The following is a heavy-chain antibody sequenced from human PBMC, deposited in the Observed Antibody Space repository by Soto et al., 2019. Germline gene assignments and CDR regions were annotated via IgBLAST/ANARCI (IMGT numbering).Heavy chain of an antibody. CDR1: GFTFSSYS. J-gene: IGHJ6*02. D-gene: IGHD6-13*01. V-gene: IGHV3-48*02. Sequence: GGSLRLSCAASGFTFSSYSMNWVRQAPGKGLEWVSYISSSSSTIYYADSVKGRFTISRDNAKNSLYLQMNSLRDEDTAVYYCARDIAAAGYYYGMDVWGQGTTVTVSS. CDR2: ISSSSSTI. CDR3: ARDIAAAGYYYGMDV.